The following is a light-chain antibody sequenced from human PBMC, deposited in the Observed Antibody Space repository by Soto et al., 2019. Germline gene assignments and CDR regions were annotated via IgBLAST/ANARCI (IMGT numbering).Light chain of an antibody. Sequence: QSALTQPASVSGSLGQSITISCTGTSSDVGGYNYVSWYQQHPGKVPKLMIYEVNNRPSGVSNRFSGSKSGNTASLTVSGLHAEDEADYYCSSYSGSDNFVVFGGGTKLTVL. J-gene: IGLJ2*01. CDR2: EVN. CDR1: SSDVGGYNY. CDR3: SSYSGSDNFVV. V-gene: IGLV2-14*01.